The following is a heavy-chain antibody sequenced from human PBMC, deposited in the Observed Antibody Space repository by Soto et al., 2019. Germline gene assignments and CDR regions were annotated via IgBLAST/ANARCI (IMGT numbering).Heavy chain of an antibody. CDR2: IYTGGNT. CDR1: GRSMISYY. J-gene: IGHJ4*02. V-gene: IGHV4-4*07. Sequence: PSETLSLTCNVSGRSMISYYWSWIRQPARKGLEWIGRIYTGGNTNYNPSLKSRVTMSVDTSKSQFSLSLTSVTAADTAVYYCAREGDDRHFFFDSWGQGTLVTVSS. CDR3: AREGDDRHFFFDS. D-gene: IGHD3-3*02.